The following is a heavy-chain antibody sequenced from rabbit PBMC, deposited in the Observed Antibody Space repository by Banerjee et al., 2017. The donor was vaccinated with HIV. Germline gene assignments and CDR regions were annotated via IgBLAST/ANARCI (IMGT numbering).Heavy chain of an antibody. CDR1: GFSFSNAYV. Sequence: QEQLEESGGDLVKPEGSLTLTCTASGFSFSNAYVMCWVRQAPGKGLEWIACIGAGSSGTTYYASWAKGRFTISKTSSTTVTLQMTSLTAADTATYFCARDGTAYAGYGYAGFNLWGPGTLVTVS. CDR2: IGAGSSGTT. V-gene: IGHV1S45*01. J-gene: IGHJ4*01. D-gene: IGHD6-1*01. CDR3: ARDGTAYAGYGYAGFNL.